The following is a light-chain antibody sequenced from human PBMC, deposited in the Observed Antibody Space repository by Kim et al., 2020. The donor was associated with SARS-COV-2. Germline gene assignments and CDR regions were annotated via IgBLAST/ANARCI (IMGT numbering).Light chain of an antibody. J-gene: IGLJ3*02. CDR2: DVS. Sequence: GQSITLSCTGTSSDVGGYKYVSWYQHHPGKAPKLMIYDVSERPSGVSNRFSGSKSGNTASLTISGLQAEDEADYYCSSFTSSGTLVFGGGTQLTVL. CDR3: SSFTSSGTLV. V-gene: IGLV2-14*03. CDR1: SSDVGGYKY.